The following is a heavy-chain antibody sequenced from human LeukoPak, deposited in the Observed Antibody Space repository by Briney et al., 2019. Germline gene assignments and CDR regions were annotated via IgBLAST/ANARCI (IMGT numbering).Heavy chain of an antibody. CDR2: INPSGGST. CDR3: ARAGVLGYCSGTSCSQRTLDY. CDR1: GYTFTSYY. Sequence: GASVKVSCKASGYTFTSYYMHWVRQAPGQGLEWMGIINPSGGSTSYAQKFQGRVTMTRDTSTSTVYMELSSLRSEDTAVYYCARAGVLGYCSGTSCSQRTLDYWGQGTLVTVSS. D-gene: IGHD2-2*01. J-gene: IGHJ4*02. V-gene: IGHV1-46*01.